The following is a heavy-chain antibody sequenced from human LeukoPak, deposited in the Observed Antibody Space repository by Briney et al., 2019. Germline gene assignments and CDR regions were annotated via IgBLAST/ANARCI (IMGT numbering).Heavy chain of an antibody. CDR3: ARGGRAVRRNWFDP. Sequence: ASVKVSCKASGYTFTSYGISWVRQAPGQGLEWMGWISAYNGNTNYAPNLQGRVTMTTDTSTSTAYMELRSLTSDDTAVYYCARGGRAVRRNWFDPWGQGTLVTVSS. D-gene: IGHD1-14*01. J-gene: IGHJ5*02. V-gene: IGHV1-18*01. CDR1: GYTFTSYG. CDR2: ISAYNGNT.